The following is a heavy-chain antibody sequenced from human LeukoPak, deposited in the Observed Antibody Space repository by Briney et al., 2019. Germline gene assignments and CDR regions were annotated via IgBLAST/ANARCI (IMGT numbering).Heavy chain of an antibody. D-gene: IGHD3-3*01. J-gene: IGHJ6*02. CDR3: ARGIGDFWSGYSDYYGMDV. V-gene: IGHV4-34*01. CDR1: GGSFSGYY. Sequence: PSETLSLTCAVYGGSFSGYYWSWIRQPPGKGLEWIGEINHSGSTNYNPSLKSRVTMSVDTSKNQFSLKLSSVTAADTAVYYCARGIGDFWSGYSDYYGMDVWGQGTTVTVPS. CDR2: INHSGST.